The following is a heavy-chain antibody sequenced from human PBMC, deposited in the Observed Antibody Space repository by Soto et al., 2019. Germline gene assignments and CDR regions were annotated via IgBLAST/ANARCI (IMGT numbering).Heavy chain of an antibody. V-gene: IGHV1-8*02. CDR3: ARGSRRYYDSSGYDDAFDI. CDR1: GYTFTSYA. J-gene: IGHJ3*02. D-gene: IGHD3-22*01. CDR2: MNANSGNT. Sequence: ASVKVSCKASGYTFTSYAMHWVRQAPGQRLEWMGWMNANSGNTGYAQKFQGRVTMTRNTSISTAYMELSSLRSEDTAVYYCARGSRRYYDSSGYDDAFDIWGQGTMVTVSS.